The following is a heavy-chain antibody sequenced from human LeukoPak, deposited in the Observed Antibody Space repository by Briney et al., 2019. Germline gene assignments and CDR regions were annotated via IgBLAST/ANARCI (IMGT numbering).Heavy chain of an antibody. CDR3: AREGCGSGSDQLETGYCEFDP. V-gene: IGHV1-69*13. J-gene: IGHJ5*02. CDR1: GYTFTAFY. CDR2: IIPIFGTA. Sequence: SVKVSCKASGYTFTAFYIHWVRQAPGQGLEWMGGIIPIFGTANYAQKFQGRVTITADESTSTAYMELSSLRSEDTAVYYCAREGCGSGSDQLETGYCEFDPWGQGTLVTVSS. D-gene: IGHD3-10*01.